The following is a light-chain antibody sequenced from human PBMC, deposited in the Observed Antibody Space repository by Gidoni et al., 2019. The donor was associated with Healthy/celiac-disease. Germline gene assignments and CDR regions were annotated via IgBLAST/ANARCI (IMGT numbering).Light chain of an antibody. CDR2: GAS. CDR1: QSVSSSY. V-gene: IGKV3-20*01. CDR3: QQYGSSLRT. J-gene: IGKJ1*01. Sequence: EILLTQSPGTLFLSPGERATLSCRASQSVSSSYLAWYPQKPGQAPRLLSYGASSRATGIPDRFRGSGSGTDFTLTIIRLEPEDFAVYYCQQYGSSLRTFGQGTKVEIK.